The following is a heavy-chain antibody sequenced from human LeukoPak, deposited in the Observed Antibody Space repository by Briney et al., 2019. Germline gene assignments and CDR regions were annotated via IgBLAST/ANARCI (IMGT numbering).Heavy chain of an antibody. CDR2: ISYDGSNK. D-gene: IGHD2-21*01. V-gene: IGHV3-30*03. CDR1: GFTFSSYG. CDR3: ARGDLPYSLGGMDV. J-gene: IGHJ6*02. Sequence: GRSLRLSCAASGFTFSSYGMHWVRQAPGKGLEWVAVISYDGSNKYYADSVKGRFTISRDNSKNTLYLQMNSLRAEDTAVYYCARGDLPYSLGGMDVWGQGTTVTVSS.